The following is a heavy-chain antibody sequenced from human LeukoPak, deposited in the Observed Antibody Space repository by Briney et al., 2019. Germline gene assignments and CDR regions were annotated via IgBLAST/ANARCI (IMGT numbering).Heavy chain of an antibody. CDR3: ARVAVVVAGGFDY. CDR2: ISSNGGST. J-gene: IGHJ4*02. CDR1: GFTFSSYA. V-gene: IGHV3-64D*09. D-gene: IGHD2-15*01. Sequence: GGSLRLSCSASGFTFSSYAMHWVRQAPGKGLEYVSAISSNGGSTYYADSVKGRFTISRDNSKNTLYLQMSSLRAEDTAVYYCARVAVVVAGGFDYWGQGTLVTVSS.